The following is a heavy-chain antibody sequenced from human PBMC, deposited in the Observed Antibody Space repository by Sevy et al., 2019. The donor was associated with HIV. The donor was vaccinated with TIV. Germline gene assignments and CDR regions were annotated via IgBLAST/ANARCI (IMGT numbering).Heavy chain of an antibody. D-gene: IGHD3-10*02. Sequence: GSLRLSCVGSGCTFGSYGMSWVRQPPGKGLEWVSSISFSGVATFYADSVRGRFTISRDNSKNILYLQMNSLRAEDTAVYFCAKPPSNHDVLHYYGMDVWGQGITVTVSS. J-gene: IGHJ6*02. CDR3: AKPPSNHDVLHYYGMDV. CDR2: ISFSGVAT. V-gene: IGHV3-23*01. CDR1: GCTFGSYG.